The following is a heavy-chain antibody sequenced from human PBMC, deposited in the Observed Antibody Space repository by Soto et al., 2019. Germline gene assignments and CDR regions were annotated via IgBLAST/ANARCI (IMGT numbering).Heavy chain of an antibody. CDR3: AKDLGVGAPAGYYYYGMDV. CDR2: ISPAGTNQ. D-gene: IGHD1-26*01. Sequence: GGSLRLSCVASGFIFSDYAMHWARQAPGKGLEWVALISPAGTNQYYADSVKGRFTISRDNSKNTLYLQMNSLRAEDTAVYYCAKDLGVGAPAGYYYYGMDVWGQGTTVTVSS. V-gene: IGHV3-30-3*01. J-gene: IGHJ6*02. CDR1: GFIFSDYA.